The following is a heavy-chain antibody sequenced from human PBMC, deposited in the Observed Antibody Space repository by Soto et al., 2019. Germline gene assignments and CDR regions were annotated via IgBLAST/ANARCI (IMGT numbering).Heavy chain of an antibody. D-gene: IGHD3-16*01. CDR2: IIATGGGT. CDR1: GFKFSNYA. V-gene: IGHV3-23*01. Sequence: GSLRLSCAASGFKFSNYAMSWVRQAPGKALEWVSLIIATGGGTYYADSVKGRFTISRDNSHNTLYLQVHSLTAEDTAVYYCAKDRRAGGNSAFYFDFWGQGAQVTVSS. J-gene: IGHJ4*02. CDR3: AKDRRAGGNSAFYFDF.